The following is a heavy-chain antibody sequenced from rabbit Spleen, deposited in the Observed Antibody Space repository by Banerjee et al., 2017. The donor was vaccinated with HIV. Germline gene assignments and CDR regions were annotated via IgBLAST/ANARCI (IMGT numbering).Heavy chain of an antibody. V-gene: IGHV1S40*01. CDR3: ARAGYAGYGYANFRDYYGMDL. Sequence: QSLEESGGDLVEPGASLTLTCTASGFSFSTVYWIYWVRQAPGKGLEWIGIIDVGEGNTDYASWVNGRFTISSDNAQNTVDLQMSGLTAADTATYFCARAGYAGYGYANFRDYYGMDLWGQGTLVTVS. CDR2: IDVGEGNT. CDR1: GFSFSTVYW. J-gene: IGHJ6*01. D-gene: IGHD6-1*01.